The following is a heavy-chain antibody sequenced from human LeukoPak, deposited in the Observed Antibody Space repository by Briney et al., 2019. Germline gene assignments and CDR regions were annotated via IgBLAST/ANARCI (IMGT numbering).Heavy chain of an antibody. CDR2: IYPGDSDT. D-gene: IGHD2-15*01. Sequence: GGSLKISCKGSGSSFTSYWIGWVRPVPGKGLEGMGIIYPGDSDTRYSPSFQGQVTISADKSISTAYLQWSSLKASDTAMYYCARVDCSGGSCYGAHFDYWGQGTLVTVSS. J-gene: IGHJ4*02. CDR3: ARVDCSGGSCYGAHFDY. CDR1: GSSFTSYW. V-gene: IGHV5-51*01.